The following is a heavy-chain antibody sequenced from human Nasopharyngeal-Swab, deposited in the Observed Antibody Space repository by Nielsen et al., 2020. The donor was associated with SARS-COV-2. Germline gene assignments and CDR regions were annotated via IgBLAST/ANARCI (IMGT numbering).Heavy chain of an antibody. Sequence: GESLKTPCSASGFTFSSYGMHWVRQAPGKGLEWVAVIWYDGSNKYYADSVKGRFTISRDNSKNTLYLQMNSLRAEDTAVYYCAREDYGDYRLKYWGQGTLVTVSS. D-gene: IGHD4-17*01. V-gene: IGHV3-33*01. CDR1: GFTFSSYG. CDR2: IWYDGSNK. J-gene: IGHJ4*02. CDR3: AREDYGDYRLKY.